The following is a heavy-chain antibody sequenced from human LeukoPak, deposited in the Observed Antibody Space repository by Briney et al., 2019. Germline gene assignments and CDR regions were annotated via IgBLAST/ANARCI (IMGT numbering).Heavy chain of an antibody. D-gene: IGHD5-12*01. Sequence: GGSLRLSCAASGFTFSSYGMHWVRQAPGKGLEWVSVIYSGGSTYYADSVKGRFTISRDNSKNTLYLQMNSLRAEDTAVYYCARDLVAPYGMDVWGQGTTVTVSS. CDR2: IYSGGST. V-gene: IGHV3-53*01. CDR1: GFTFSSYG. J-gene: IGHJ6*02. CDR3: ARDLVAPYGMDV.